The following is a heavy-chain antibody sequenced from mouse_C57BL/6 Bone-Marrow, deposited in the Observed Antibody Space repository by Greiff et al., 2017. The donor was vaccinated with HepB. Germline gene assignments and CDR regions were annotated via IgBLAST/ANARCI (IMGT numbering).Heavy chain of an antibody. CDR3: ARGWSAY. Sequence: QVQLQQPGAELVMPGASVKLSCKASGYTFTSYWMHWVKHRPGQGLEWIGEIDPSDSYTNYNQKFKGKSTLTVDKSSSTAYMQLSSLTSEDSAVYYCARGWSAYWGQGTLVTVSA. V-gene: IGHV1-69*01. J-gene: IGHJ3*01. CDR1: GYTFTSYW. CDR2: IDPSDSYT. D-gene: IGHD2-3*01.